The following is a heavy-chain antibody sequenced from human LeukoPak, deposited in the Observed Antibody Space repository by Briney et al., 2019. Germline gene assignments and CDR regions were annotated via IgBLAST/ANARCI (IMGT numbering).Heavy chain of an antibody. J-gene: IGHJ4*02. D-gene: IGHD4/OR15-4a*01. CDR3: ARAFVDGVNLPGDY. CDR1: GFTFSTYS. Sequence: GGSLRLSCAASGFTFSTYSMNWVRQAPGEGLEWVSSISSGSGYMYYADSVKGRFTISRDNAKNSLYLQMNSLRAEDTAVYYCARAFVDGVNLPGDYWGQGNLVTVSS. V-gene: IGHV3-21*01. CDR2: ISSGSGYM.